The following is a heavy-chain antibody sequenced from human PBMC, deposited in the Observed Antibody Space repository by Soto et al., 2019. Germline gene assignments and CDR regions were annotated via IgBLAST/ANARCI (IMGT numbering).Heavy chain of an antibody. J-gene: IGHJ6*02. CDR3: ARVPPRSLVISAYYYYGMDV. CDR1: GFPFSSYG. V-gene: IGHV3-33*01. Sequence: VGSLRLSCAASGFPFSSYGMHWVRQAPGKGLEWVAVIWYDGSNKYYADSVKGRFTISRDNSKNTLYLQMNSLRAEDTAVYYCARVPPRSLVISAYYYYGMDVWGQGTTVTGSS. CDR2: IWYDGSNK. D-gene: IGHD3-22*01.